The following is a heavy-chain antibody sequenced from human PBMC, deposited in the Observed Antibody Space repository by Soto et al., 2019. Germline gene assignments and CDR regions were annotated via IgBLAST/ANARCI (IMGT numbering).Heavy chain of an antibody. CDR1: GYTFTSYY. J-gene: IGHJ4*02. CDR3: AKVGGYSYGGVDY. V-gene: IGHV1-46*01. D-gene: IGHD5-18*01. CDR2: INPSGGST. Sequence: QVQLVQSGAEVKKPGASVKVSCKASGYTFTSYYMHWVRQAPGQGLEWMGIINPSGGSTTYAQKCQGRVTIARDTSTSTVYMEVSSLRTEDTAVYYSAKVGGYSYGGVDYWGQGTLVTVSS.